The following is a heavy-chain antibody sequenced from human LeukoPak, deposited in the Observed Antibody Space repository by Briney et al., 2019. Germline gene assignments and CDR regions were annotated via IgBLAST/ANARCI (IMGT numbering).Heavy chain of an antibody. Sequence: ETLSLTCAVYGGSFSGYYWSWIRQPPGKGLEWIGEINHSGSTNYNPSLKSRVTISVDTSKNQFSLKLSSVTAADTAVYYCARVLAAAIPAFDAFDICGQGTMVTVSS. CDR3: ARVLAAAIPAFDAFDI. CDR2: INHSGST. J-gene: IGHJ3*02. CDR1: GGSFSGYY. V-gene: IGHV4-34*01. D-gene: IGHD2-2*01.